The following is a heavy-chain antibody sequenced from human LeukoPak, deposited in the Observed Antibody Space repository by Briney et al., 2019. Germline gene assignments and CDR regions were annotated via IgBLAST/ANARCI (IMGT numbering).Heavy chain of an antibody. D-gene: IGHD5-18*01. CDR3: ARWAGSYGHTYYFHY. Sequence: GESLKISCKGSGYSFTSYWIGWVRQMPVKGLEWMGIIYPGDSDTRYSPSFQGQVTISADKSISTAYLQWSSLKASDTAMYYCARWAGSYGHTYYFHYWGQGTLVTVSS. V-gene: IGHV5-51*01. CDR1: GYSFTSYW. CDR2: IYPGDSDT. J-gene: IGHJ4*02.